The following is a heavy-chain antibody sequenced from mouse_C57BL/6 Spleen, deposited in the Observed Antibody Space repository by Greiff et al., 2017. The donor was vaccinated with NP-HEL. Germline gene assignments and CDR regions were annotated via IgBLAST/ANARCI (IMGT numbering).Heavy chain of an antibody. V-gene: IGHV1-55*01. CDR1: GYTFTSYW. D-gene: IGHD1-1*01. Sequence: VQLQQPGAELVKPGASVKMSCKASGYTFTSYWITWVKQRPGQGLEWIGDIYPGSGSSNYNAKFKSKATLTVDTSSSTAYMQLSSLTSEDSAVYYCARHYGSSWYFDVWGTGTTVTVSS. CDR3: ARHYGSSWYFDV. J-gene: IGHJ1*03. CDR2: IYPGSGSS.